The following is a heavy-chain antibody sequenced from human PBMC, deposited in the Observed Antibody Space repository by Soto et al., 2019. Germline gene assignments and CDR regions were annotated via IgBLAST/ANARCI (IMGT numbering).Heavy chain of an antibody. CDR2: ISYDGSNK. V-gene: IGHV3-30*18. D-gene: IGHD6-13*01. CDR3: AKDRLFSIAAAGTGAPKQYYYYYGMDV. Sequence: GGSLRLSCAASGFTFSSYGMHWVRQAPGKGLEWVAVISYDGSNKYYADSVKGRFTISRDNSKNTLYLQMNSLRAEDTAVYYCAKDRLFSIAAAGTGAPKQYYYYYGMDVWGQGTTVTVSS. CDR1: GFTFSSYG. J-gene: IGHJ6*02.